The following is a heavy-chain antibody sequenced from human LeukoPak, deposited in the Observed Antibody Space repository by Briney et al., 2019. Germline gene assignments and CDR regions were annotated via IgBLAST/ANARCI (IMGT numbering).Heavy chain of an antibody. CDR3: ARRHNWNSGPYQSRVWFDP. J-gene: IGHJ5*02. D-gene: IGHD1-20*01. V-gene: IGHV5-51*01. Sequence: GESLKISCKGSGYSFTSYWIGWVRQMPGKGLEWMGIIYPGDSDTRYSPSFQGQVTISADKSISTAYLQWSSLKASDTAMYYCARRHNWNSGPYQSRVWFDPWGQGTLVTVSS. CDR2: IYPGDSDT. CDR1: GYSFTSYW.